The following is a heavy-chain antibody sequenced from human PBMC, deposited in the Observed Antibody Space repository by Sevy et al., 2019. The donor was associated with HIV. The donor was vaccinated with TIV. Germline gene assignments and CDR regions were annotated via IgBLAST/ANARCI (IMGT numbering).Heavy chain of an antibody. CDR2: IRQDGSEI. V-gene: IGHV3-7*01. J-gene: IGHJ4*02. Sequence: GGSLRLSCVASGFNLENFWMNWVRQAPGKGLEWVANIRQDGSEIYYVASVKGSFTISRDSARNLVYLQMNSLRVGDTALYYCVRAIQSDGSFWGQGALVTVSS. CDR1: GFNLENFW. D-gene: IGHD6-19*01. CDR3: VRAIQSDGSF.